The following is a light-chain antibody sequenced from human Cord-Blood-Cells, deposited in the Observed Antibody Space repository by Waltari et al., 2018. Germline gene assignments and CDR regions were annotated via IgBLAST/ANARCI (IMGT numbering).Light chain of an antibody. CDR3: QQYGSTPRT. V-gene: IGKV3-20*01. Sequence: EFVLTQSPGTLSLSPGERASLSCRASQSVGSSYLAWYQQKPGQAPRLLIYGASSMATGIPDRFSCSGSGTDFTLTISRLEPEDFAVYYCQQYGSTPRTFGGGTKVEIK. J-gene: IGKJ4*02. CDR1: QSVGSSY. CDR2: GAS.